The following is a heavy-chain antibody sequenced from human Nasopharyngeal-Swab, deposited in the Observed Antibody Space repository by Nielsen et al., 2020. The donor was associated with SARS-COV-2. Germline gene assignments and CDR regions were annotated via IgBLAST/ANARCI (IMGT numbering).Heavy chain of an antibody. V-gene: IGHV4-59*01. CDR2: LYYSGST. CDR3: ARVLTGPHDAFDI. Sequence: WIRQPPGKGLEWIGYLYYSGSTFYSPSLKSRATISLDTSKNQLSLKLNSVTAADTAVYYCARVLTGPHDAFDIWGQGTMVTVSS. J-gene: IGHJ3*02. D-gene: IGHD3-9*01.